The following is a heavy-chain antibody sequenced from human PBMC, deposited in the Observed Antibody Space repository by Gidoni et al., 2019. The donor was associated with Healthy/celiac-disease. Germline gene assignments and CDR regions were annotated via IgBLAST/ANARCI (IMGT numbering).Heavy chain of an antibody. V-gene: IGHV1-69*04. D-gene: IGHD3-22*01. CDR3: ARGTPYYYDSSGYSSDAFDI. J-gene: IGHJ3*02. CDR2: IIPIFGIA. Sequence: QVQLVQSWAEVKKPGSSVKISCQATGGTFSSYDISWVRQSPGQGLEWMGRIIPIFGIANYAQKFQGSVTITADKSTSTAYMVLSSLRSEDTAVYYCARGTPYYYDSSGYSSDAFDIWVQGTMVTVSS. CDR1: GGTFSSYD.